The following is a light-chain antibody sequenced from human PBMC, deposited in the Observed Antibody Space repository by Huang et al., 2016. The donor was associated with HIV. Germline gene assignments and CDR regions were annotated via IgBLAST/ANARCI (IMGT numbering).Light chain of an antibody. CDR3: QQRGNWPIT. J-gene: IGKJ5*01. CDR2: DAS. V-gene: IGKV3-11*01. Sequence: EIVLTQSPATLSVSPGERATRSCRASQSISNYLAWYQQKPGQAPRLLIYDASNRVTGIPARFSGSGSGTDFSLTISSLEPEDFAVYFCQQRGNWPITFGQGTRLEIK. CDR1: QSISNY.